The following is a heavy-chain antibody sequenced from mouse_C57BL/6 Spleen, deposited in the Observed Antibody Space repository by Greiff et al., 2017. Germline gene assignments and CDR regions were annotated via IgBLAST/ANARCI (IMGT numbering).Heavy chain of an antibody. Sequence: QVQLQQPGAELVKPGASVKMSCKASGYTFTSYWITWVKQRPGQGLEWIGDIYPGSGSTNYNEKFKSKATLTVDTSSSTAYMQLSSLTSEDPAVYYCALYYDYDAWFAYWGQGTLVTVSA. D-gene: IGHD2-4*01. J-gene: IGHJ3*01. CDR1: GYTFTSYW. CDR3: ALYYDYDAWFAY. V-gene: IGHV1-55*01. CDR2: IYPGSGST.